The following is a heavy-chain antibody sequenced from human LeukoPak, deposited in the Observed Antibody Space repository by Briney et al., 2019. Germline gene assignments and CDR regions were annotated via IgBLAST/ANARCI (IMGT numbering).Heavy chain of an antibody. CDR2: ISSSGSYT. D-gene: IGHD3-10*01. V-gene: IGHV3-11*03. CDR3: ARGGSYSGSGSSKNWFDP. Sequence: GGSLRLSCAASGFTFSDYYMSWIRQAPGKELEWVSYISSSGSYTNYTDSVKGRFTISRDSAKNSLYLQMNSLRAEDTAVYYCARGGSYSGSGSSKNWFDPWGQGTLVTVSS. J-gene: IGHJ5*02. CDR1: GFTFSDYY.